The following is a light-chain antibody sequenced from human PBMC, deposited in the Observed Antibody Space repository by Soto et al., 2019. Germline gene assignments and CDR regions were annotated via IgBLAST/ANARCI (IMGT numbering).Light chain of an antibody. J-gene: IGKJ1*01. Sequence: ETVMTQSPGTLSVAPGERATLSCRASLTVSRNLAWYQQKPGQAPRLLIYGASTRATGIPDRLSGSGAGTEFTLTISSLQTEDSAIYYCQQYMNWPPWTFGQGTRVEIK. V-gene: IGKV3-15*01. CDR2: GAS. CDR3: QQYMNWPPWT. CDR1: LTVSRN.